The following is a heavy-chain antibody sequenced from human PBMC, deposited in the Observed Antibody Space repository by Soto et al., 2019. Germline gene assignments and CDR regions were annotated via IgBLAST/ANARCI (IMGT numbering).Heavy chain of an antibody. J-gene: IGHJ4*02. CDR1: GFTFSSYA. V-gene: IGHV3-23*01. D-gene: IGHD3-3*01. Sequence: GGSLRLSCAASGFTFSSYAMSWVRQAPGKGLEWVSAISGSGGSTYYADSVKGRFTISRDNSKNTLYLQMNSLRAEDTAVYYCAKDHDYDFWSGYFDYWGQGTLVTVSS. CDR2: ISGSGGST. CDR3: AKDHDYDFWSGYFDY.